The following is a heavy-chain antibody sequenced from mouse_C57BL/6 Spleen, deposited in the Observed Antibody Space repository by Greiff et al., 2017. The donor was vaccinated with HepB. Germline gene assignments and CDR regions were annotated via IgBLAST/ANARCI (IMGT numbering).Heavy chain of an antibody. V-gene: IGHV1-82*01. CDR3: ARGRGNGEDY. CDR1: GYAFSSSW. J-gene: IGHJ2*01. D-gene: IGHD2-1*01. Sequence: QVQLKESGPELVKPGASVKISCKASGYAFSSSWMNWVKQRPGKGLEWIGRIYPGDGDTNYNGKFKGKATLTADKSSSTAYMQLSSLTSEDSAVYFCARGRGNGEDYWGQGTTLTVSS. CDR2: IYPGDGDT.